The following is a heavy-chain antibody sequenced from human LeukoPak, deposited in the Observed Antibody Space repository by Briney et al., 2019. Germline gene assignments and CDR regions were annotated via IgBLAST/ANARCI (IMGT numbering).Heavy chain of an antibody. CDR3: ARDHPNADYDYVWGSYRYPMYYFDY. J-gene: IGHJ4*02. V-gene: IGHV1-2*02. D-gene: IGHD3-16*02. CDR2: INPNSGGT. Sequence: GASVNVSCKASGYTFTGYYMHWVRQAPGQGLEWMGWINPNSGGTNYAQKFQGRVTMTRDTSISTAYMELSRLRSDDTAVYYCARDHPNADYDYVWGSYRYPMYYFDYWGQGTLVTVSS. CDR1: GYTFTGYY.